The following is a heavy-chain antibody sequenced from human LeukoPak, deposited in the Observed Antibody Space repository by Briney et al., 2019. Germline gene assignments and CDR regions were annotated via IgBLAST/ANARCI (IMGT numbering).Heavy chain of an antibody. V-gene: IGHV1-69*13. CDR2: IIAIFRTA. J-gene: IGHJ4*02. Sequence: VASVKVSCKTSGGTFNSYAISWVRQAPGQGLEWMGGIIAIFRTANYAQKFQGRVTITADEFMSTVYMELSSLSSEDTAVYYRARHSGYHSTTHLDYWGQGTLVTVSS. D-gene: IGHD3-22*01. CDR1: GGTFNSYA. CDR3: ARHSGYHSTTHLDY.